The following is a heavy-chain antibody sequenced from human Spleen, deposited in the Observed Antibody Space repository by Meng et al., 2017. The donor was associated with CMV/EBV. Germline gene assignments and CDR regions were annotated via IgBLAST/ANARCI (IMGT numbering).Heavy chain of an antibody. CDR2: ISTTSTYI. V-gene: IGHV3-21*06. J-gene: IGHJ6*02. D-gene: IGHD3-3*01. CDR1: GFTFSAYS. CDR3: AGFGVTITNGMDV. Sequence: ETLSLTCAASGFTFSAYSMNWVRQAPGKGLEWVSSISTTSTYIYYSDSVKGRFTISRDNAKNTLYLQMNSLRAEDTAVYFCAGFGVTITNGMDVWGQGTTVTVSS.